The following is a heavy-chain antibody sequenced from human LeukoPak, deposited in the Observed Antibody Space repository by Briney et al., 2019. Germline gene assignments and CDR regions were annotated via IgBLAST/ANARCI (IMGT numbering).Heavy chain of an antibody. D-gene: IGHD3-22*01. CDR3: ARAPTSGYYFGVVY. CDR2: IYYSGST. V-gene: IGHV4-30-4*01. J-gene: IGHJ4*02. Sequence: SETLSLTCTVSGGSISSGDYYWSWIRQPPGKGLEWIGYIYYSGSTYYNPSLKSRVTILVDTSKNQFSLNLSSVTAADTAVYYCARAPTSGYYFGVVYWGQGTLVTVSS. CDR1: GGSISSGDYY.